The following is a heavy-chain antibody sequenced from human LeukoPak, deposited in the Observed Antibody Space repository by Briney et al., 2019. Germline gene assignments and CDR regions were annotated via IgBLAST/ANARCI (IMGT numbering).Heavy chain of an antibody. CDR3: ARDYDIAAPRGFYYYMDV. Sequence: GGSLRLSCAASGFTFSSYSMNWVRQAPGKGLEWVSSISSSSSYIYYADTVEGRFTISRDNAKNSLYLQMNSLRAEDTAVYYCARDYDIAAPRGFYYYMDVWGKGTTVTVSS. CDR2: ISSSSSYI. V-gene: IGHV3-21*01. CDR1: GFTFSSYS. D-gene: IGHD6-6*01. J-gene: IGHJ6*03.